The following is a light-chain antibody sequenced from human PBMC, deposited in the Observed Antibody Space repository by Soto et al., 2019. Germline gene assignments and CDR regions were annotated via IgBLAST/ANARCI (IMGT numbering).Light chain of an antibody. Sequence: FVLTQSPATVSLSPGERATLSCWASHTVVNDYLAWYQQRPGQAPRLLLYGVSNRATGVPDRFSGSGSGTDFTLTISRLEPEDFAVYYCQHLDKFALGTKLEIK. CDR2: GVS. CDR1: HTVVNDY. J-gene: IGKJ2*01. CDR3: QHLDK. V-gene: IGKV3-20*01.